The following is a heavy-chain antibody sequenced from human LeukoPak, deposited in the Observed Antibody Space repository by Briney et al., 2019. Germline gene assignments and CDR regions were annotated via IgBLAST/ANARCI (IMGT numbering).Heavy chain of an antibody. D-gene: IGHD1-26*01. V-gene: IGHV4-39*07. CDR1: GGSISSSSSY. J-gene: IGHJ5*02. CDR3: ARDYKVLNGFVPREVGATGGWFDP. CDR2: IYYSGSS. Sequence: SETLSLTCSVSGGSISSSSSYWGWIRQPPGKGLEWIGSIYYSGSSFDNPSLKSRVTISLDTSKNQFSLKLSSVTAADTAVYYCARDYKVLNGFVPREVGATGGWFDPWGQGTLVTVSS.